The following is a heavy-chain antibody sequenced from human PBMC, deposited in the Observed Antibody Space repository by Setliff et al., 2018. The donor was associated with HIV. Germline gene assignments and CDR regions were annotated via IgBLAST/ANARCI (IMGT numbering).Heavy chain of an antibody. V-gene: IGHV1-69*04. Sequence: GASVKVSCKASGGTFSAYAVNWVRQAPGQGLEWMGRIISILGTPNYSHKLQGRVTITADKSTTTTYMELSSLRSDDTAIYYCARDFHVLGYCSADSCPYDASDVWGQGTMVTVSS. CDR2: IISILGTP. CDR1: GGTFSAYA. J-gene: IGHJ3*01. CDR3: ARDFHVLGYCSADSCPYDASDV. D-gene: IGHD2-15*01.